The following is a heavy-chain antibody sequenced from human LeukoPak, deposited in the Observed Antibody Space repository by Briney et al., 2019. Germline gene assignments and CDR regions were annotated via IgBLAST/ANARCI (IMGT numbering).Heavy chain of an antibody. V-gene: IGHV1-69*13. J-gene: IGHJ6*03. CDR3: ARVSSGWNYYYYYMDV. D-gene: IGHD6-19*01. CDR1: GYTFTTYG. Sequence: ASVKVSCKASGYTFTTYGISWVRQAPGQGLEWMGGIIPIFGTANYAQKFQGRVTITADESTSTAYMELSSLRSEDTAVYYCARVSSGWNYYYYYMDVWGKGTTVTISS. CDR2: IIPIFGTA.